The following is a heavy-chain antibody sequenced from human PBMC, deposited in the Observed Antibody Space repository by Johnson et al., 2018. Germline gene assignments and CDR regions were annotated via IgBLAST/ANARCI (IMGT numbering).Heavy chain of an antibody. CDR3: ATGGGYCSSTSCYNYYYMDG. D-gene: IGHD2-2*02. Sequence: VQLVESGGGLVKPGGSLRLSCAASGFTFSSYSMNWVRQAPGKGLEWVSSISSSSSYIYYADSVKGRFTISRDNAKNSLYLQMNSLRAEGTAVYYCATGGGYCSSTSCYNYYYMDGWGKGTTVTVSS. CDR1: GFTFSSYS. V-gene: IGHV3-21*01. CDR2: ISSSSSYI. J-gene: IGHJ6*03.